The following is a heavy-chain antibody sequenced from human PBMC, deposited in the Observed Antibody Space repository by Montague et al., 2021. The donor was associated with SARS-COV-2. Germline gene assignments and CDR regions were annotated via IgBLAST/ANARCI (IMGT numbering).Heavy chain of an antibody. V-gene: IGHV4-39*01. J-gene: IGHJ4*02. CDR1: GGSISSSRYF. CDR3: ASHNSGRRYYFDY. Sequence: SETLSLTCTVSGGSISSSRYFWGWLRQPPGKGLDWIGSISFSGSTYYNRSHRSRATISVDTPKNQISLKLSSVTAADTAVSYCASHNSGRRYYFDYWGQGTLVTASS. D-gene: IGHD1-26*01. CDR2: ISFSGST.